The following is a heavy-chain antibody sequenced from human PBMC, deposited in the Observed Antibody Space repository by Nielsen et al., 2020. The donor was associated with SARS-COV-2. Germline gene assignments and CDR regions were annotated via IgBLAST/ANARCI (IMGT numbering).Heavy chain of an antibody. CDR2: IYYSGST. V-gene: IGHV4-59*13. CDR1: GGSISSYY. CDR3: ATGYYYYGRDV. Sequence: SETLSLTCTVSGGSISSYYWSWIRQPPGKGLEWIGYIYYSGSTNYNPSLKSRVTISVDTSKNQFSLKLSSVTAADTAVYYCATGYYYYGRDVWGQGTTVTVSS. D-gene: IGHD2-8*02. J-gene: IGHJ6*02.